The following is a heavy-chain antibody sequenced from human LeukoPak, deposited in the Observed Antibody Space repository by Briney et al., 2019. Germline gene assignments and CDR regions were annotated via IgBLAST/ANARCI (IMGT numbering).Heavy chain of an antibody. CDR2: IIPIFGTA. V-gene: IGHV1-69*05. CDR3: AREGLTYYDILTGYPTGGLDY. J-gene: IGHJ4*02. CDR1: GGTFSSYA. Sequence: GASVKVSCKASGGTFSSYAISWVRQAPGQGLEWMGGIIPIFGTASYAQKFQGRVTMTRDTSTSTVYMELSSLRSEDTAVYYCAREGLTYYDILTGYPTGGLDYWGQGTLVTVSS. D-gene: IGHD3-9*01.